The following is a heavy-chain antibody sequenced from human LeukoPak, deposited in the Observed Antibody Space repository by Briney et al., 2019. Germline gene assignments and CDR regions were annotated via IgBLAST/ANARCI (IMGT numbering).Heavy chain of an antibody. J-gene: IGHJ3*02. D-gene: IGHD3-22*01. V-gene: IGHV4-59*01. Sequence: SETLSLTCTVYGGSISSYYWSWIRQPPGKGLEWIGYIYYSGSTNYNPSLKSRVTISVDTSKNQFSLKLSSVTAADTAVYYCARDRHDSSGYDAFGIWGQGTMVTVSS. CDR1: GGSISSYY. CDR2: IYYSGST. CDR3: ARDRHDSSGYDAFGI.